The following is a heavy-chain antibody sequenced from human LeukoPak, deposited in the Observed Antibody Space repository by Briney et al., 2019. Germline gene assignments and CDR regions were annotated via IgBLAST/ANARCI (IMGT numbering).Heavy chain of an antibody. CDR2: INQDGSEE. Sequence: GESLRLSCAASGFTFSNNWMSWGRQAPGKGLEWVAHINQDGSEEHYMDSVRAGFIISRDNAKNSLSLQMDSLRAEDTAVYYCVRDGGVSGYDLLDYWGQGTLVTVSS. V-gene: IGHV3-7*01. J-gene: IGHJ4*02. CDR3: VRDGGVSGYDLLDY. D-gene: IGHD5-12*01. CDR1: GFTFSNNW.